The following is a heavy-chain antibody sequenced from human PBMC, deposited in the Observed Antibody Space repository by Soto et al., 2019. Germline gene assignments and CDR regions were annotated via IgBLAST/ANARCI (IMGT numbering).Heavy chain of an antibody. Sequence: QAHLQQSGAEVKKPGASVKVSCEASGYNFATTSIAWVRQAPGQGLEWMGWITPYTGDTNYEQKLQGRVTTTTDTSTNTAHMEVRSLRSDDTAVYYCATLGPCSGGTCYSRPLDNWGQGTLVTVSS. CDR1: GYNFATTS. CDR2: ITPYTGDT. CDR3: ATLGPCSGGTCYSRPLDN. D-gene: IGHD2-15*01. V-gene: IGHV1-18*01. J-gene: IGHJ4*02.